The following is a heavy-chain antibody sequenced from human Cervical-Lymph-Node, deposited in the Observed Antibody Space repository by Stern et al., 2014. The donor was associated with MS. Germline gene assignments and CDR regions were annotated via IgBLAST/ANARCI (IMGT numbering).Heavy chain of an antibody. D-gene: IGHD3-16*01. V-gene: IGHV7-4-1*02. CDR3: ARFDERVMDRVFDY. CDR1: GYTFSDYA. CDR2: INTITGNP. J-gene: IGHJ4*02. Sequence: VQLLESGSELKKPGASVKVSCQASGYTFSDYAINWVRQAPGQGLEWVGWINTITGNPTYAQGFAGHFVFSLDTSVSKAYLEITNLKAEDTAVYYCARFDERVMDRVFDYWGQGTLVTVSS.